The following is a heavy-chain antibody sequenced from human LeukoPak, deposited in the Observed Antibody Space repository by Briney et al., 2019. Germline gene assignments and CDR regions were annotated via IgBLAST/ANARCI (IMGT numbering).Heavy chain of an antibody. CDR2: IFAGGST. D-gene: IGHD6-6*01. V-gene: IGHV3-66*01. CDR3: ARSKADRSPPDS. CDR1: GFSVSHNY. J-gene: IGHJ4*02. Sequence: GGSLRLSCAASGFSVSHNYMSWVRQAPGKGLEWVSLIFAGGSTYYADSVEGRFTISRDNSKNTVFLQMNGLRAEDTAVYCCARSKADRSPPDSWGRGTLVTVSS.